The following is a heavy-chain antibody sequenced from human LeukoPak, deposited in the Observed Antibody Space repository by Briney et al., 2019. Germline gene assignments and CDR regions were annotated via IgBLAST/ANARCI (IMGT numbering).Heavy chain of an antibody. CDR3: VRDAITDRLTGDY. V-gene: IGHV1-18*01. D-gene: IGHD6-6*01. J-gene: IGHJ4*02. CDR1: GYTFTSYG. CDR2: ISAYNGDT. Sequence: GASVKVSCKASGYTFTSYGISWVRQAPGQGLEWMGWISAYNGDTNYAQTFQGRVTMTTDTSASTAYMELRSLRSDDTAVYYCVRDAITDRLTGDYWGQGTLVTVSS.